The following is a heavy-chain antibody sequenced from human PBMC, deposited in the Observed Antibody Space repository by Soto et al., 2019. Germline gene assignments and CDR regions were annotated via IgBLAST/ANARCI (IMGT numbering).Heavy chain of an antibody. D-gene: IGHD3-10*01. CDR3: AVVFRESHHAAFDI. CDR1: GYTFTSYA. CDR2: INAGNGNT. Sequence: ASVKVSCKASGYTFTSYAMHWVRQAPGQRLEWMGWINAGNGNTKYSQKFQGRVTITRDTSASTAYMELSSLRSEDTAVYYCAVVFRESHHAAFDIWGQGTMVTVSS. J-gene: IGHJ3*02. V-gene: IGHV1-3*01.